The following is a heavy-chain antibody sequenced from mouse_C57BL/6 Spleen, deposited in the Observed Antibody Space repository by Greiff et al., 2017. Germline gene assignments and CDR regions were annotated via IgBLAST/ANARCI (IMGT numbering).Heavy chain of an antibody. J-gene: IGHJ4*01. CDR3: ARSDGYYAMDY. CDR2: IYPGDGDT. V-gene: IGHV1-82*01. Sequence: QVQLQQSGPELVKPGASVKISCKASGYASSSSWMNWVKQRPGKGLEWIGRIYPGDGDTNYNGKFKGKATLTADKSSSTAYMQLSSLTSEDSAVYFCARSDGYYAMDYWGQGTSVTVSS. CDR1: GYASSSSW.